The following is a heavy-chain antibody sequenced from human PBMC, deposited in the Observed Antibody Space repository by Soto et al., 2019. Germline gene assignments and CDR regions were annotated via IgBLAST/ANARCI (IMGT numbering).Heavy chain of an antibody. CDR2: ISAGGDMT. D-gene: IGHD3-10*01. J-gene: IGHJ6*02. V-gene: IGHV3-23*01. Sequence: DVQLLESGGHLVQPGGSLRLSCSASGFTLSSYAMSWVRQAPGKGLEWVSSISAGGDMTYNSDSVKGRFTISSDNSNNALFLQMHNLRIEDTALYYCARGDRGGSGSPACYYCSGWDVWGQGATVTVS. CDR1: GFTLSSYA. CDR3: ARGDRGGSGSPACYYCSGWDV.